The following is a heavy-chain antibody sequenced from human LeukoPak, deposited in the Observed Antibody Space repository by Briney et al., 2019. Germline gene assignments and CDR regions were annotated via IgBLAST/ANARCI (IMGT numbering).Heavy chain of an antibody. CDR3: AKVPPLTTTLYYFDY. CDR2: IRYDGSNK. CDR1: GFTFSSYG. J-gene: IGHJ4*02. V-gene: IGHV3-30*02. Sequence: GGSLRLSCAASGFTFSSYGMHWVRQAPGKGLEWVAFIRYDGSNKYYADSVKGRFTISRDNSKNTLYLQMNSLRAEDTAVYYCAKVPPLTTTLYYFDYWGQGTLVTVSS. D-gene: IGHD4-17*01.